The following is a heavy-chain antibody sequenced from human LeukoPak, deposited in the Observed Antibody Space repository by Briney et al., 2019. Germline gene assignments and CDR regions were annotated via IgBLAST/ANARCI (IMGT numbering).Heavy chain of an antibody. CDR2: INWSSGSV. CDR1: GFKFEDYA. D-gene: IGHD2-21*01. V-gene: IGHV3-9*01. Sequence: PAGGSLRLSCVGSGFKFEDYAMHWIRQAPGKGLEWVSGINWSSGSVEYAVSVKGRFTISRDNAMNSLYLQMTSLRAEDTALYYCVKDKGVAMARRRGNSLGVWGPGTTVTVSS. CDR3: VKDKGVAMARRRGNSLGV. J-gene: IGHJ3*01.